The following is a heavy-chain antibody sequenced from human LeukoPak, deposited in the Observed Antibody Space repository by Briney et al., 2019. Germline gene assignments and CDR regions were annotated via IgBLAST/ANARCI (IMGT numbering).Heavy chain of an antibody. J-gene: IGHJ4*02. V-gene: IGHV4-39*07. D-gene: IGHD5-12*01. CDR2: IYYSGST. Sequence: KASETLSLTCTVSGGSISSSSYYWGWIRQPPGKGLEWIGSIYYSGSTYYNPSLKSRVTISVDRSKNQFSLKLSSVTAADTAVYYCARGYEYFDYWGQGTLVTVSS. CDR3: ARGYEYFDY. CDR1: GGSISSSSYY.